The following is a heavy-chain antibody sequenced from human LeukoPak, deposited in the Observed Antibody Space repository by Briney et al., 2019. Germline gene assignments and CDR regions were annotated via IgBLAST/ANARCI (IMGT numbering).Heavy chain of an antibody. CDR1: GFTFSSYW. V-gene: IGHV3-7*01. Sequence: GGSLRLSCAASGFTFSSYWMSWVRQAPGKGLEWVANIKQDGSEKHYVDSVKGRFTISRDNAKNSLYLQMNSLRAEDTAVYYCARIPSLSWQQPFDYSGQGTLVTVSS. J-gene: IGHJ4*02. D-gene: IGHD6-13*01. CDR2: IKQDGSEK. CDR3: ARIPSLSWQQPFDY.